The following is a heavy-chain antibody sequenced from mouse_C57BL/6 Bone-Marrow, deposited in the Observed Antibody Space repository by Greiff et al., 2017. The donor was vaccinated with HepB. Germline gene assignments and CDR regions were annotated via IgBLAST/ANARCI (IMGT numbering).Heavy chain of an antibody. CDR1: GFNIKDDY. CDR2: IDPENRDT. CDR3: TTSRAFAY. J-gene: IGHJ3*01. V-gene: IGHV14-4*01. Sequence: EVQLQQSGAELVRPGASVKLSCTASGFNIKDDYMHWVKQRPEQGLEWIGWIDPENRDTEYASKFQGKATITADTSSNTAYLQLSSLTSEDTAVYYCTTSRAFAYWGQGTLVTVSA. D-gene: IGHD3-3*01.